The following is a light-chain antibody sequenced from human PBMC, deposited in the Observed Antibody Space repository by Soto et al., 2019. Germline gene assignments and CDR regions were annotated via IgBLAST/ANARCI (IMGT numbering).Light chain of an antibody. CDR3: QQYNNWPWT. J-gene: IGKJ1*01. CDR2: GAS. CDR1: QSVSRN. Sequence: DIEMTQSPSSLSASLGDRATITWRASQSVSRNLAWYQKKPGKAPRLLIYGASTRATGIPARLSGSGYGTELTITISSMKYEDFAVYYCQQYNNWPWTFGQGTKVDI. V-gene: IGKV3-15*01.